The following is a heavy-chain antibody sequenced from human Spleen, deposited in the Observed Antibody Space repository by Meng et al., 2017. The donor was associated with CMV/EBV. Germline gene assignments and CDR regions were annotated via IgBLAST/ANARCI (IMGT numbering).Heavy chain of an antibody. D-gene: IGHD2-8*02. J-gene: IGHJ3*01. CDR2: IIPTSGGT. CDR1: GYTFNRYY. Sequence: ASVKVSCKASGYTFNRYYIHWVRQAPGQGLEWMGWIIPTSGGTNYAQRFHGRITMTRDTSIMTAYMELSRLRSDDTALYYCARVYCTGGVCYDAFDLWGQGTMVTVSS. V-gene: IGHV1-2*02. CDR3: ARVYCTGGVCYDAFDL.